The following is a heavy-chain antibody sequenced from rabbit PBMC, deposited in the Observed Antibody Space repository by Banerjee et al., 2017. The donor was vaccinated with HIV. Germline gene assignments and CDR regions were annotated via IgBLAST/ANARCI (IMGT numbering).Heavy chain of an antibody. CDR1: GFDLSSYYY. Sequence: QEQLEESGGGLVKPEGSLTLTCKASGFDLSSYYYMCWVRQAPGKGLEWIACIYAGSSGNTYYASWAKGRFTISKTSSTTVTLQMTSLTAADTATYFCARDHASSSGYHPYGMDLWGQGTLVTVS. D-gene: IGHD1-1*01. V-gene: IGHV1S45*01. CDR2: IYAGSSGNT. J-gene: IGHJ6*01. CDR3: ARDHASSSGYHPYGMDL.